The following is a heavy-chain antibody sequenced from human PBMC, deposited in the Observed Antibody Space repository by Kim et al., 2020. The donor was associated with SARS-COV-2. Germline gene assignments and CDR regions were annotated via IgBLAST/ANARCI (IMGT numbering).Heavy chain of an antibody. CDR3: PLLSSFGWIPEGY. J-gene: IGHJ4*02. D-gene: IGHD3-9*01. V-gene: IGHV3-23*01. CDR1: GFTFDKYV. CDR2: IIGSGGKT. Sequence: GGSLRLSCAASGFTFDKYVMNWVRQAPGKGLEWVSSIIGSGGKTYYADSVKGRFTISRDNSRRLFYLQMNSLRAEDTAVYYCPLLSSFGWIPEGYWGQGVLVTVSS.